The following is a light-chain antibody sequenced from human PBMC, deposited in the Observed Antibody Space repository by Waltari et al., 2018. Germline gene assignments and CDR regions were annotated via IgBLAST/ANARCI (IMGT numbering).Light chain of an antibody. V-gene: IGKV1-9*01. CDR2: AAS. J-gene: IGKJ3*01. Sequence: DIQLTQSTSLLSTSVGDRVTITRRASQGISSYLAWYQQKPGKVPKLLIYAASTLQSGVPSRFSGRGFGTEFTLTISSLQPEDFATYYXQQXDSYPFTFGPGTKVDL. CDR3: QQXDSYPFT. CDR1: QGISSY.